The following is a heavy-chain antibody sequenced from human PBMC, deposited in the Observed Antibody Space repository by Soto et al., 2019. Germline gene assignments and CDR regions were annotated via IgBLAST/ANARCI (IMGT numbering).Heavy chain of an antibody. CDR1: GGSFSGYY. CDR2: INYSGST. J-gene: IGHJ6*03. CDR3: ARVPPLYYYGSGSYMGYYYYMDV. Sequence: PSETLSLTCAVYGGSFSGYYWSWIRQPPGKGLEWIGDINYSGSTNYNPSLKSRVTISVDTSKNQFSLKLSSVTAADTAVYYCARVPPLYYYGSGSYMGYYYYMDVWGKGTTVTVSS. V-gene: IGHV4-34*01. D-gene: IGHD3-10*01.